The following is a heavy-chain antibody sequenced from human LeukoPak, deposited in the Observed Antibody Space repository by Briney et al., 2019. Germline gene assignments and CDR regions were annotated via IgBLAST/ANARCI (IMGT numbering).Heavy chain of an antibody. Sequence: ASVKVSCKASGYTFTSYGISWVRQAPGQGLEWMGWMNPNSGDTGYAQKFQGRVTMTRNTSISTAYMELSSLRSEDTAVYYCARASRKRFLESGYGYWGQGTLVTVSS. CDR2: MNPNSGDT. CDR3: ARASRKRFLESGYGY. CDR1: GYTFTSYG. V-gene: IGHV1-8*01. D-gene: IGHD3-3*01. J-gene: IGHJ4*02.